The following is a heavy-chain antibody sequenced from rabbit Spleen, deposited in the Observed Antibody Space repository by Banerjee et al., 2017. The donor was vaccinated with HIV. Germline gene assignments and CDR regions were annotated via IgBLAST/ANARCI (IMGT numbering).Heavy chain of an antibody. CDR1: GFSFSSSDY. V-gene: IGHV1S43*01. Sequence: QSLEESGGGLVQPEGSLALTCKASGFSFSSSDYICWVRQAPGKGLEWIGCIYIGSVTTDYASWVNGRFTISSDNAQNTVDLKLNSLTVADTATYFCARARDTYDDVGDFARLDLWGPGTLVTVS. CDR2: IYIGSVTT. CDR3: ARARDTYDDVGDFARLDL. J-gene: IGHJ3*01. D-gene: IGHD2-1*01.